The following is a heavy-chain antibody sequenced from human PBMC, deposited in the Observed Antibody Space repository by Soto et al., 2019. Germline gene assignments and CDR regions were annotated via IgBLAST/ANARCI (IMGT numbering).Heavy chain of an antibody. V-gene: IGHV4-31*03. CDR2: IYDSESA. CDR3: ARASSSSSAADY. D-gene: IGHD6-6*01. CDR1: GESINSGGYY. J-gene: IGHJ4*02. Sequence: QVQLQESGPGLVKPSQTLSLTCSVSGESINSGGYYWSWIRHHPGKGLEWIGYIYDSESAYYNPSLKSRVTISMDTSKNHFAMRLSSGTAADTAVYYCARASSSSSAADYWGQGTQVTVSS.